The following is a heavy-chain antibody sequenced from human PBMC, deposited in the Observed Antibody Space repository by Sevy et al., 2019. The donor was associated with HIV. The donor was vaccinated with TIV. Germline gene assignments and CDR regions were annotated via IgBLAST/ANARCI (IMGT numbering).Heavy chain of an antibody. J-gene: IGHJ5*02. D-gene: IGHD3-22*01. Sequence: ASVKVSCKASGYTFTSYGISWVRQAPGQGLEWMGWISAYNGNTNYAQKLQGRVTMTTDTSTRTAYMELRSLGSDDTAVYYCARVEYYYDSSGYLNINWFDPWGQGTLVTVSS. CDR2: ISAYNGNT. V-gene: IGHV1-18*01. CDR1: GYTFTSYG. CDR3: ARVEYYYDSSGYLNINWFDP.